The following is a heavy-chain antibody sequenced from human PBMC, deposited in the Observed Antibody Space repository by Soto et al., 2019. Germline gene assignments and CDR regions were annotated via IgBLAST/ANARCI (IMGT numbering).Heavy chain of an antibody. CDR3: TYGYCSGGSCPYYYYGMDV. CDR2: IKSKTDGGTT. D-gene: IGHD2-15*01. CDR1: GFTFSNAW. Sequence: LRLSCAASGFTFSNAWMSWVRQAPGKGLEWVGRIKSKTDGGTTDYAAPVKGRFTISRDDSKNTLYLQMNSLKTEDTAVYYCTYGYCSGGSCPYYYYGMDVWGQGTTGTVSS. V-gene: IGHV3-15*01. J-gene: IGHJ6*02.